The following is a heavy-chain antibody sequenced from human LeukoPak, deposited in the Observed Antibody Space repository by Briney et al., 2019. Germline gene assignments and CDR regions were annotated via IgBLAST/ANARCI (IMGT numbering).Heavy chain of an antibody. CDR3: AKTNTYVNLDY. V-gene: IGHV3-23*01. Sequence: GGSLRLSCTASGFTFSNSAMSWVRQAPGKGLEWVSIVSGSGDITYYADSVKGRFTISRDNSKNTLYLQMNSLRAEDTAVYYCAKTNTYVNLDYWGQGTLVTVSS. D-gene: IGHD5-18*01. J-gene: IGHJ4*02. CDR2: VSGSGDIT. CDR1: GFTFSNSA.